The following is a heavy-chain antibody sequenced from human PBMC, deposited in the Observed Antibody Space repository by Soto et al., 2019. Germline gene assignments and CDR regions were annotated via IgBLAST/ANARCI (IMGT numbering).Heavy chain of an antibody. Sequence: GGSLRLSCAASGFTLSAYGMGWVRQAPGKGLEWISYIRSGSDTIYYAYSVMGRFTIFRDNAKNSLSLQMNSLRDEDTAVYYCARDKGARGWPLFDYWGQGTLVTVSS. CDR3: ARDKGARGWPLFDY. J-gene: IGHJ4*02. V-gene: IGHV3-48*02. CDR2: IRSGSDTI. CDR1: GFTLSAYG. D-gene: IGHD6-19*01.